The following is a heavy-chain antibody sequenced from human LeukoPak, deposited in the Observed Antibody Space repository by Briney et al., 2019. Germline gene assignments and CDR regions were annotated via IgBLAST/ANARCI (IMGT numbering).Heavy chain of an antibody. D-gene: IGHD3-22*01. CDR1: GFTFSSYA. V-gene: IGHV3-23*01. J-gene: IGHJ3*02. CDR2: ISGSGGST. Sequence: PGGSLRLSCAASGFTFSSYAMSWVRQAPGKGLEWVSAISGSGGSTYYADSVKGRFTISRDNSKNTLYLQMNSLRAEDTAVYYCAKEWLRRYYDSSGYYSRYDAFDIWGQGTMVTVSS. CDR3: AKEWLRRYYDSSGYYSRYDAFDI.